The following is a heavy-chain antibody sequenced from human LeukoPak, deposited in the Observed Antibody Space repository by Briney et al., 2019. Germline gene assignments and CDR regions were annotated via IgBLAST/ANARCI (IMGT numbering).Heavy chain of an antibody. Sequence: GGSLRLSCAASGFRFSIYAMSWVRQAPGRRLEWVSGISRSGDSTYYAGSVKGRFTISRDNSKNTLYLQMNSLRAEDTAVYYCAKSAGYCSSPSCEIDYWGQGTLVTVSS. D-gene: IGHD2-2*01. CDR3: AKSAGYCSSPSCEIDY. J-gene: IGHJ4*02. V-gene: IGHV3-23*01. CDR1: GFRFSIYA. CDR2: ISRSGDST.